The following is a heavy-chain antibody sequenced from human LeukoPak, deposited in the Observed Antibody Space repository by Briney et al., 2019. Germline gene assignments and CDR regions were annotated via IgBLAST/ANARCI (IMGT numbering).Heavy chain of an antibody. Sequence: ASVKVPCKXSGGTFSSYAISWVRQAPGQGLEWMGGIIPIFGTANYAQKFQGRVTITADESTSTAYMELSSLRSEDTAVYYCASNYCSSTSCQSDYYYYMDVWGKGTTVTVSS. D-gene: IGHD2-2*01. CDR3: ASNYCSSTSCQSDYYYYMDV. J-gene: IGHJ6*03. CDR1: GGTFSSYA. CDR2: IIPIFGTA. V-gene: IGHV1-69*13.